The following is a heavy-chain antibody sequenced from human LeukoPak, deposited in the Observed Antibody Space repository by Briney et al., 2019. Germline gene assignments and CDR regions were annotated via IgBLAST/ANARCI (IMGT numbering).Heavy chain of an antibody. V-gene: IGHV3-23*01. Sequence: GGSLRLSCAVSGLTFNNYAMSWVRQAPGKGLEWVSGISGRGASKYYADSVKGRFTISRDNSKNTLYLQMNSLRAEDTAVYYCAKEKQWPYYYYMDVWGKGTTVTVSS. CDR1: GLTFNNYA. CDR3: AKEKQWPYYYYMDV. CDR2: ISGRGASK. D-gene: IGHD6-19*01. J-gene: IGHJ6*03.